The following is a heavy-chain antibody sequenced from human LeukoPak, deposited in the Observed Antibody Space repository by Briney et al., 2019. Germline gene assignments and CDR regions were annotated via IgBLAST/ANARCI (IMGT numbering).Heavy chain of an antibody. CDR1: GFTFSSYA. J-gene: IGHJ4*02. V-gene: IGHV3-23*01. D-gene: IGHD1-1*01. CDR2: ISGSGGST. CDR3: AKAQLERREDFYFDY. Sequence: PGGSLRLSCAASGFTFSSYAMSWVRQAPGTGLEWVSAISGSGGSTYYADSVKGRFTISRDNSKNTLYLQMNSLRAEDTAVYYCAKAQLERREDFYFDYWGQGTLVTVSS.